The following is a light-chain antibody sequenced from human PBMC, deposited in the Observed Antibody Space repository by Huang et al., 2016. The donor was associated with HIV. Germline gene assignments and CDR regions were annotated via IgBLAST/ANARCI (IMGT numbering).Light chain of an antibody. Sequence: DIVLTQSPDSLALSLGARATINCKSSQSVLSNSKKKNYLAWYQQRAGQSPKLLIYWASTRESGVPDRFSGSGSGTDFTLTINNLQAEDVAIYYCQQYYSTPLTFGGGTKVEIK. CDR2: WAS. CDR3: QQYYSTPLT. J-gene: IGKJ4*01. CDR1: QSVLSNSKKKNY. V-gene: IGKV4-1*01.